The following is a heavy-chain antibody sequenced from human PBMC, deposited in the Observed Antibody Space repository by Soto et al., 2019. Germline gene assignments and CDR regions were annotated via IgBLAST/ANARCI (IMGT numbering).Heavy chain of an antibody. CDR3: AKGRGSSAYNWFDP. V-gene: IGHV3-9*01. J-gene: IGHJ5*02. Sequence: GGSLRLSCAASGFTFDDYAMQWVRQAPGKGLEWVSGISWNSGSIGYADSVKGRFTISRDNAKNSLYLQMNSLRAEDTALYYCAKGRGSSAYNWFDPWGQGTLVTVSS. CDR2: ISWNSGSI. D-gene: IGHD6-6*01. CDR1: GFTFDDYA.